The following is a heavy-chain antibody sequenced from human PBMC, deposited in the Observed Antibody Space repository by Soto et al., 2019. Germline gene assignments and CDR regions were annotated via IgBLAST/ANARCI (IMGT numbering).Heavy chain of an antibody. CDR2: IYYSVNT. CDR1: GGSISSYY. D-gene: IGHD2-15*01. J-gene: IGHJ4*02. Sequence: SETLSLTCTVSGGSISSYYWSWIRQSPGKGLEWIGYIYYSVNTNYNPSLKSRVTISVDTSKNQFSLKLSSVTAADTAVYYCARHIRSGPETLLDYWGQGTLVTVSS. V-gene: IGHV4-59*08. CDR3: ARHIRSGPETLLDY.